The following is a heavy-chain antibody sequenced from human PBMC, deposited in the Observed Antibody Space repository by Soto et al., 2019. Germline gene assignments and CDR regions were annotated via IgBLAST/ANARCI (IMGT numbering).Heavy chain of an antibody. J-gene: IGHJ4*02. V-gene: IGHV4-31*03. CDR2: IYYSGST. D-gene: IGHD3-3*01. Sequence: LSLTCTVSGGSISSGGYYWSWIRQHPGKGLEWIGYIYYSGSTYYNPSLKSRVTISVDTSKNQFSLKLSSVTAADTAVYYCARLYYDFWSGPHYFDYWGQGTLVTVSS. CDR1: GGSISSGGYY. CDR3: ARLYYDFWSGPHYFDY.